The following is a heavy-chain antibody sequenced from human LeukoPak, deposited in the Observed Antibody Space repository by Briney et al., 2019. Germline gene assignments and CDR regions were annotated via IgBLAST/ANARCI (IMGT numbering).Heavy chain of an antibody. Sequence: PGGSLRPSCAASGFTFSNAWMSWVRQGPGKGLEWVGRIKSETDGGITDYAAPVKGRFIISRDGSKNTLYLQMNSLKTEDTAVYFCTTGPLATLDYWGQGTLVTVSS. CDR3: TTGPLATLDY. V-gene: IGHV3-15*01. D-gene: IGHD5-12*01. CDR1: GFTFSNAW. J-gene: IGHJ4*02. CDR2: IKSETDGGIT.